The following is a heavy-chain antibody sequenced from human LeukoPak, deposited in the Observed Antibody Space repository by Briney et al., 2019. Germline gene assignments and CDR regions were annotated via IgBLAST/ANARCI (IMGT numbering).Heavy chain of an antibody. J-gene: IGHJ4*02. D-gene: IGHD2-2*01. CDR2: IYYSGST. V-gene: IGHV4-30-4*08. Sequence: SQTLSLTCTVSGGSISSGDYYWSWIRQPPGKGLEWIGYIYYSGSTYYNPSLKSRVTISVDTSKNQFSLKLSSVTAADTAVYYCARVVPAAMIFGYWGQRTLVTVSS. CDR3: ARVVPAAMIFGY. CDR1: GGSISSGDYY.